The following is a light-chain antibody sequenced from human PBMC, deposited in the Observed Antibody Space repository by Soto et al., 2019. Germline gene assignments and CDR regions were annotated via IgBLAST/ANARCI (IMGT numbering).Light chain of an antibody. Sequence: DIQMTQSPSTLSASVGDRVTITCRASQSISSWLAWYQQKPGKAPKLLIYKASTLESGVPSNFSGGGSGTEFSLSISSRQPEDFATYYFQQYNAYPWTFGQGTKVDVK. V-gene: IGKV1-5*03. CDR2: KAS. CDR1: QSISSW. CDR3: QQYNAYPWT. J-gene: IGKJ1*01.